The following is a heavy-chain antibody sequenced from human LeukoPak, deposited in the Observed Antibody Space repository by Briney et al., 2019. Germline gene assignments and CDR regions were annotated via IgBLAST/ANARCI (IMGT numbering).Heavy chain of an antibody. V-gene: IGHV3-13*04. CDR2: SGTVGDT. CDR3: VRAAMPYIINGRRFDY. CDR1: GFTSSAYD. J-gene: IGHJ4*02. D-gene: IGHD2-2*01. Sequence: GALRLSCAASGFTSSAYDMHWVRQITGGGLEWVSTSGTVGDTFYSDSVKGRFTISRENAKNSVHLQMNSLRAEDSAIYFCVRAAMPYIINGRRFDYWGQGTLVTVSS.